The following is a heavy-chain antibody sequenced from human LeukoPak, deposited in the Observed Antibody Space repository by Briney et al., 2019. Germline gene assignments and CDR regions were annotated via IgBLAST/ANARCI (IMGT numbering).Heavy chain of an antibody. CDR2: ISSNGGST. J-gene: IGHJ1*01. V-gene: IGHV3-64*01. Sequence: PGGSLRLSCAASGFTFSSYAMHWVRQAPGKGLEYVSAISSNGGSTYYANSVKGRFSISRDNSKNTLYLQMGSLRAEGMAVYYCARYSGSFEYFQHWGQGTLVTVSS. CDR1: GFTFSSYA. CDR3: ARYSGSFEYFQH. D-gene: IGHD1-26*01.